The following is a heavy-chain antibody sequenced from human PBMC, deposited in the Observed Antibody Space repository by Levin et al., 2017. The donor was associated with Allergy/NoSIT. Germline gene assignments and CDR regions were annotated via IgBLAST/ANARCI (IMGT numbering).Heavy chain of an antibody. V-gene: IGHV3-21*01. Sequence: GGSLRLSCAASGFTFSSYSMNWVRQTPGKGLEWVSSISTTGSYIYYADSVKGRFTISRDNAKNSLSLQMNSLRAEDTALYYCARAATTMTDWYFDLWGRGTLVTVSS. D-gene: IGHD4-17*01. CDR2: ISTTGSYI. J-gene: IGHJ2*01. CDR1: GFTFSSYS. CDR3: ARAATTMTDWYFDL.